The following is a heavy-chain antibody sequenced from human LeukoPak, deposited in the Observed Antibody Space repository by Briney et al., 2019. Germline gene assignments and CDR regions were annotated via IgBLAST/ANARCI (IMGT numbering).Heavy chain of an antibody. Sequence: ASVTVSCKASGYTFTRYDINWVRQAPGQGLEWMGWMNPNSGNTGYSQKFQGRVTMTRNTSISTAYMELSSLRSEDTAVYYCARAGSIDFDYWGQGTLVTVSS. CDR3: ARAGSIDFDY. CDR2: MNPNSGNT. CDR1: GYTFTRYD. J-gene: IGHJ4*02. D-gene: IGHD1-26*01. V-gene: IGHV1-8*01.